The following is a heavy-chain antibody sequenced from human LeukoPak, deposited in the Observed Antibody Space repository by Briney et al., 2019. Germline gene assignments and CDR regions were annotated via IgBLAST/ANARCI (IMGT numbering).Heavy chain of an antibody. Sequence: SETLSLTCTVSGGSISSYYWSWIRQPPGKGLEWIGYIYYSGSTNYNPSLKSRVTISVDTSKNQFSLKLSSVTAADTAVYYCARLMTTVTQAFDIWGQGTMVTVSS. CDR3: ARLMTTVTQAFDI. CDR2: IYYSGST. CDR1: GGSISSYY. J-gene: IGHJ3*02. V-gene: IGHV4-59*08. D-gene: IGHD4-17*01.